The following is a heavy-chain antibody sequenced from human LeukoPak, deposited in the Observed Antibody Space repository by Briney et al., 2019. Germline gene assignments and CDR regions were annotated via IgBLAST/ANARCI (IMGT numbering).Heavy chain of an antibody. CDR3: ARVGDVYYFDY. Sequence: PGGSLRLSCAASGFTFSSYWMSWVRQAPGKGLEWVANIKQDGSEKYYVDSVKGRFTISRDNAKNSLYLQMNGLRAEDTAVYYCARVGDVYYFDYWGQGTLVTVSS. CDR2: IKQDGSEK. D-gene: IGHD4-17*01. J-gene: IGHJ4*02. V-gene: IGHV3-7*01. CDR1: GFTFSSYW.